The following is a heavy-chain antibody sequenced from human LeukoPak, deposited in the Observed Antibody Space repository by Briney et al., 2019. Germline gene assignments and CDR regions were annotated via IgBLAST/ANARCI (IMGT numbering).Heavy chain of an antibody. J-gene: IGHJ6*02. Sequence: GGSLRLSCAASGFTFSSYSMNWVRQAPGKGLEWVSSISSSSSYIYYADSVKGRFTISRDNAKNSLYLQMNSLRAEDTAVYYCARSIAVAGTLTSYYYYGMDVWGQGTTVTVSS. CDR2: ISSSSSYI. CDR1: GFTFSSYS. V-gene: IGHV3-21*01. D-gene: IGHD6-19*01. CDR3: ARSIAVAGTLTSYYYYGMDV.